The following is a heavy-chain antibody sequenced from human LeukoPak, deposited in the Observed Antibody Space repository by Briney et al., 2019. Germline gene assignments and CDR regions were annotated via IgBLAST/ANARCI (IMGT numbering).Heavy chain of an antibody. J-gene: IGHJ4*02. D-gene: IGHD3-22*01. CDR2: ISRSSSFT. Sequence: GGSLRLSCAASGFSFSNYNMNWVRQAPGKGLEWVSSISRSSSFTYYADSVKGRFTISRDNAKNSLYLQMNSLRAEDTAVYYCARNEWYYYDSSGYGGEWGQGTLVTVSS. CDR1: GFSFSNYN. CDR3: ARNEWYYYDSSGYGGE. V-gene: IGHV3-21*01.